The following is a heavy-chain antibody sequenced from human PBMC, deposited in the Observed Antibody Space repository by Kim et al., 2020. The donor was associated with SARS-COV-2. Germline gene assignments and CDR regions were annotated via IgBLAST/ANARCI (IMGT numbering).Heavy chain of an antibody. V-gene: IGHV1-8*01. CDR2: MSPKSGDT. CDR3: ASSVLTGFYYYYAMDV. CDR1: GYTFTSYN. J-gene: IGHJ6*02. Sequence: ASVKVSCKASGYTFTSYNINWVRQTTGQGLEWMGWMSPKSGDTCYAKKFQGRVSMTRNTSISTAYMELSSLRSEDTAVYYCASSVLTGFYYYYAMDVWGQGTKVTVSS. D-gene: IGHD3-9*01.